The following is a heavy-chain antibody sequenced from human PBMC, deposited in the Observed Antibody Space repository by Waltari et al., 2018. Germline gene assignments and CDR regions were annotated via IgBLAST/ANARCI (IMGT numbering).Heavy chain of an antibody. CDR1: GNSITESP. V-gene: IGHV1-24*01. D-gene: IGHD4-17*01. Sequence: QVQLVQSEAELMKPAASVKVSCKVSGNSITESPLHWVRQAPGKGLEWMGSVEREDGKGTYGQGVRDRGTMTEDSYTNTAYMELSSLRWEDTAVYYCETGGDYDEYALHYFRGLDVGGQGTTVIVAS. CDR2: VEREDGKG. J-gene: IGHJ6*02. CDR3: ETGGDYDEYALHYFRGLDV.